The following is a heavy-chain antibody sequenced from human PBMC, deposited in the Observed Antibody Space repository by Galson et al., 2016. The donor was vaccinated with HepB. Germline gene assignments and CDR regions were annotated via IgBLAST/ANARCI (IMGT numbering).Heavy chain of an antibody. CDR3: AGTRALDI. CDR1: GDSVSSRSAG. D-gene: IGHD1-7*01. V-gene: IGHV6-1*01. J-gene: IGHJ3*02. Sequence: CAISGDSVSSRSAGWNWIRQSPTRGLEWLGRTYYRSRWYSDYAVSVKSRITINSDTSKNQFFLQLKSVTPEDTAVYYCAGTRALDIWGQGTMVTVSS. CDR2: TYYRSRWYS.